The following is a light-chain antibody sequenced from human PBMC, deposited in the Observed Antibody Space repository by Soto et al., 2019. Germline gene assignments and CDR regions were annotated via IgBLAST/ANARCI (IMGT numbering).Light chain of an antibody. CDR2: DVD. CDR1: SSDVGGYNH. J-gene: IGLJ2*01. CDR3: CSYAGNYIFV. Sequence: LTQPRSVSGSPGQSITISCTGTSSDVGGYNHVSWYQQHPGKAPKLMIYDVDKRPSGVPDRFSGSKSGNTASLTISGLQTEDEGDYYCCSYAGNYIFVFGGGTKVTVL. V-gene: IGLV2-11*01.